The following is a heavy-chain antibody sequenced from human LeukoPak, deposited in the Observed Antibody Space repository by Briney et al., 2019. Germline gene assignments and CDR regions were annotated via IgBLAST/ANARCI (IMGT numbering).Heavy chain of an antibody. V-gene: IGHV3-23*01. CDR1: GFTFSSYA. CDR3: AKDDGVLITYYLDY. J-gene: IGHJ4*02. D-gene: IGHD3-16*01. CDR2: ISGSGGST. Sequence: PGGSLRLSCAASGFTFSSYAMSWVRQAPGKGLEWVSAISGSGGSTYYADSVKGRFTISRDNSKNTLYLQMNSLRAEDTAVYYCAKDDGVLITYYLDYWGQGTLVTVSS.